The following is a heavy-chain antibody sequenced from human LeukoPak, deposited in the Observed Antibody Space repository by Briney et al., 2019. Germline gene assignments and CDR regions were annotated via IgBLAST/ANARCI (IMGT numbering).Heavy chain of an antibody. CDR1: GGTFSSYA. J-gene: IGHJ4*02. V-gene: IGHV1-69*04. CDR3: ARDLCSSTSCRETWIQLWHGLDY. Sequence: SVKVSCKASGGTFSSYAISWVRQAPGQGLEWMGRIIPILGIANYAQKFQGRVTITADKSTSTAYMELSSLRSEDTAVYYCARDLCSSTSCRETWIQLWHGLDYWGQGTLATVSS. CDR2: IIPILGIA. D-gene: IGHD2-2*01.